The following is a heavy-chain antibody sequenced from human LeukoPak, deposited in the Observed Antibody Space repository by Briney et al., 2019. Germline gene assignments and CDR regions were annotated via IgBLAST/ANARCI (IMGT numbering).Heavy chain of an antibody. J-gene: IGHJ4*02. D-gene: IGHD2-15*01. CDR1: GFAFSSYW. CDR2: INQDGSEK. Sequence: GGSLRLSCAASGFAFSSYWMSWVRQAPGKGLEWVANINQDGSEKYYVDSVKGRFTISRDNAKNSLYLQMSSLRAEDTALYYCASRSSVAASGPGWGQGTLVTVSS. V-gene: IGHV3-7*01. CDR3: ASRSSVAASGPG.